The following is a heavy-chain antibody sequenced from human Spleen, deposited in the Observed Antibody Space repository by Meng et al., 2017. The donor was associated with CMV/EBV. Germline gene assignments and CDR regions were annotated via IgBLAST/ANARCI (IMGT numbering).Heavy chain of an antibody. Sequence: GGSLRLSCEASGFTFSGSAMHWVRQASGKGLEWVGRIRSKANSYATAYAASVKGRFTISRDDSKNTAYLQMNSLKTEDTAVYYCTRWRLLGDAHDAFDIWGQGTMVTVSS. J-gene: IGHJ3*02. V-gene: IGHV3-73*01. CDR2: IRSKANSYAT. CDR1: GFTFSGSA. D-gene: IGHD3-22*01. CDR3: TRWRLLGDAHDAFDI.